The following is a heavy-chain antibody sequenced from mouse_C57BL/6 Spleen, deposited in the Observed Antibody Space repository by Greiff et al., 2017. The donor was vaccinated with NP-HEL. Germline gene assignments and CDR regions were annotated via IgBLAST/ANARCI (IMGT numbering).Heavy chain of an antibody. CDR2: IRNKANNHAT. V-gene: IGHV6-6*01. D-gene: IGHD1-2*01. Sequence: EVQLQESGGGLVQPGGSMKLSCAASGFTFSDAWMDWVRQSPEKGLEWVAEIRNKANNHATYYAESVKGRFTISRDDSKSSVYLQMNSLRAEDTGIYCCTERGYYGPFDYWGQGTTLTVSS. CDR3: TERGYYGPFDY. CDR1: GFTFSDAW. J-gene: IGHJ2*01.